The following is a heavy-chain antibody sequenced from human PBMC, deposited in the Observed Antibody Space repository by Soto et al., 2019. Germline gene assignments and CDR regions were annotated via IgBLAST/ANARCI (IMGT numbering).Heavy chain of an antibody. D-gene: IGHD3-16*01. CDR2: IIPIFGTA. CDR3: ARASPGEIPSYYYYYGMDV. V-gene: IGHV1-69*01. J-gene: IGHJ6*02. CDR1: GGTFSSYA. Sequence: QVQLVQSGAEVQKPGSSVKVSCKASGGTFSSYAISWVRQAPGQGLEWMGGIIPIFGTANYAQKFQGRVTITADESTSTAYMELSSLRSEDTAVYYCARASPGEIPSYYYYYGMDVWGQGTTVTVSS.